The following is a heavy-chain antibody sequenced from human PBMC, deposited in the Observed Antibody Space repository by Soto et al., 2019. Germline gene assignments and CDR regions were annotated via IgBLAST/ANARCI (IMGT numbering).Heavy chain of an antibody. CDR3: ARSFQDSSGYYWYFDL. Sequence: GGSLRLSCAASGFTFSSYDMHWVRHATGKGLEWVSAIGTAGDTYYPGSVKGRFTISRENAKNSLYLQMNSLRAGDTAVYYCARSFQDSSGYYWYFDLWGRGTLVTVSS. CDR1: GFTFSSYD. J-gene: IGHJ2*01. V-gene: IGHV3-13*01. D-gene: IGHD3-22*01. CDR2: IGTAGDT.